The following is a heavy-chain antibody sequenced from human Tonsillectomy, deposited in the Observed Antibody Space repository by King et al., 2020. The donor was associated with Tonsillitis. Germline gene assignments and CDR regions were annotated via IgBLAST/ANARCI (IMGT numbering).Heavy chain of an antibody. CDR2: IYYSGIT. D-gene: IGHD2-21*02. Sequence: QLQESGPGLVKPSETLSLTYTVSGGSISSSSYYWGCIRQPPGKGLEWIGRIYYSGITYYNPSLKSRVTISVDTSKNQFSLKLSSVTAADTAVYYCARHPYCGGDCYPYYFDYWGQGTLVTVSS. CDR3: ARHPYCGGDCYPYYFDY. V-gene: IGHV4-39*01. CDR1: GGSISSSSYY. J-gene: IGHJ4*02.